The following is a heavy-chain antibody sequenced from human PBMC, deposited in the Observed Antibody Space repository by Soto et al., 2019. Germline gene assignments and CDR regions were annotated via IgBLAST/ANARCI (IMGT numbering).Heavy chain of an antibody. J-gene: IGHJ4*02. CDR1: GFTVSTKY. CDR2: IYSGGST. Sequence: EVQLVESGGGLVQPGGSLRLSCAASGFTVSTKYMSWVRQAPGKGLEWVSVIYSGGSTFYADSVRGRCTISRDNSKNTVNLQMNSLRAEDTAVYYCARDHWAADYWGQGTLVTVSS. D-gene: IGHD3-16*01. V-gene: IGHV3-66*01. CDR3: ARDHWAADY.